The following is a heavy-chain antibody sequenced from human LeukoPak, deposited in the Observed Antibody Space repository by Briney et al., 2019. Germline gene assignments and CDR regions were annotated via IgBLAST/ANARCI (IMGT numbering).Heavy chain of an antibody. Sequence: SSETLSLTCTVSGGSISSGDYYWSWIRQPPGKGLEWIGYIYYSGSTYYNPSLKSRVTISVDTSKNQFSLKLSSVTAADTAVYYCARGDGYNERFVDYWGRGTLVTVSS. J-gene: IGHJ4*02. CDR1: GGSISSGDYY. CDR3: ARGDGYNERFVDY. CDR2: IYYSGST. D-gene: IGHD5-24*01. V-gene: IGHV4-30-4*08.